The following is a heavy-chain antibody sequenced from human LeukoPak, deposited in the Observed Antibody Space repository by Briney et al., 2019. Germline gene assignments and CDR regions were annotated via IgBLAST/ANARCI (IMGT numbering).Heavy chain of an antibody. CDR2: IHASGNT. D-gene: IGHD1-26*01. V-gene: IGHV4-4*07. J-gene: IGHJ6*04. Sequence: SETLSLTCTVSGASISTYYWSWFRQPAGKGLEWIGRIHASGNTNYNPSLKSRVSMSIDVSKNQFSLRLNSVTAADTVVFFCARDIGSRVWGKGTTVIVSS. CDR1: GASISTYY. CDR3: ARDIGSRV.